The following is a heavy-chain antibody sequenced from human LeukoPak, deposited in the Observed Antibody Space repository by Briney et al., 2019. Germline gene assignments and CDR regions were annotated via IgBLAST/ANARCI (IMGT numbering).Heavy chain of an antibody. CDR1: GVSISSGSYY. CDR3: ARGGYYGSGNDFRFDP. V-gene: IGHV4-61*01. Sequence: SQTLSLTCTVSGVSISSGSYYWSWIRQPPGKGLEWIGYIYYSGSTNYKPSPKSRVTISVDTSKIQFSLKLSSVTAADTAVYYCARGGYYGSGNDFRFDPWGQGTLVTVSS. J-gene: IGHJ5*02. CDR2: IYYSGST. D-gene: IGHD3-10*01.